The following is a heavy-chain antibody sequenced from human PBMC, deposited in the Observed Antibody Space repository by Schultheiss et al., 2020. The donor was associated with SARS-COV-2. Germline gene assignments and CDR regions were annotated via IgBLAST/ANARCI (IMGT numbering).Heavy chain of an antibody. J-gene: IGHJ4*02. Sequence: SETLSLTCTVSGDSIRNSNYYWGWIRQPPGKGLEWFGSIYYIGSAYYNPSLESRVTISVDPSRNQFSLKLSSVTAADTAVYYCARALPLFYGSGSYDYWGQGTLVTVSS. V-gene: IGHV4-39*07. CDR2: IYYIGSA. CDR3: ARALPLFYGSGSYDY. D-gene: IGHD3-10*01. CDR1: GDSIRNSNYY.